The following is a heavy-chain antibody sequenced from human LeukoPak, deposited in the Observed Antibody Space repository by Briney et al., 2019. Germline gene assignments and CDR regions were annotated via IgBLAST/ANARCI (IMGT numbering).Heavy chain of an antibody. D-gene: IGHD3-16*01. CDR1: GFTFSSYW. Sequence: GGSLRLSCAASGFTFSSYWMHWVRQAPGKGLVWVSRTNSDGKTTRYADSVKGRFTISRDNAKNSLYLQMNSLRAEDTAVYYCARDHPTLYFDYWGQGTLVTVSS. CDR2: TNSDGKTT. CDR3: ARDHPTLYFDY. V-gene: IGHV3-74*01. J-gene: IGHJ4*02.